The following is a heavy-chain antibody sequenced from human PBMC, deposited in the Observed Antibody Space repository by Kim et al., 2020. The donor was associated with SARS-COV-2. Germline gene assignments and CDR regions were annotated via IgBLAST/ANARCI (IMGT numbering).Heavy chain of an antibody. CDR3: ARGNYYESVSLSDYYNGLDV. J-gene: IGHJ6*02. Sequence: GGSLRLSCAASGLTFDNSAMNWVHQAPGKGLEWVAVISFDGRNKAYADSVQGRFTISRDNSKSTLHLQMSSLRVEDTAIYYCARGNYYESVSLSDYYNGLDVWGQGTTVTVSS. CDR2: ISFDGRNK. V-gene: IGHV3-30-3*01. CDR1: GLTFDNSA. D-gene: IGHD3-22*01.